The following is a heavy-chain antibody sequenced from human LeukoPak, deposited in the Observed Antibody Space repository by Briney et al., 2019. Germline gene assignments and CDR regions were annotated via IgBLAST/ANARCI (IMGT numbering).Heavy chain of an antibody. D-gene: IGHD3-22*01. V-gene: IGHV1-2*02. Sequence: GASVKVSCKASGYTFTGYYMHWVRQAPGQGLEWMGWINPNSGGTNYAQQFQGRLTMTRDTSISTAYMELSRLRSDDTAVYYCARDLTYYYDSSGPRYYFDYWGQGTLVTVSS. CDR1: GYTFTGYY. CDR2: INPNSGGT. J-gene: IGHJ4*02. CDR3: ARDLTYYYDSSGPRYYFDY.